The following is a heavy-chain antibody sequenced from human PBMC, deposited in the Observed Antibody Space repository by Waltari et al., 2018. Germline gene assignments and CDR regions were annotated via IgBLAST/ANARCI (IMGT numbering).Heavy chain of an antibody. V-gene: IGHV3-7*01. CDR2: IKEDGSEK. J-gene: IGHJ4*02. Sequence: EVQLVESGGGLVQPGGSLRLSCAASGFTFSSYWMTWVRQAPGKGLEWVAIIKEDGSEKYFVDSVKGRFTFSRDNAKNSVSLQMKSLSAEDTAVYYCARVGLAWGYFDNWGQGTLVTVSS. CDR3: ARVGLAWGYFDN. CDR1: GFTFSSYW. D-gene: IGHD3-16*01.